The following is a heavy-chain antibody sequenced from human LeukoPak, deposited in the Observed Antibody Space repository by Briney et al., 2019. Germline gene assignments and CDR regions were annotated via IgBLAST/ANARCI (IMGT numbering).Heavy chain of an antibody. V-gene: IGHV3-23*01. Sequence: GGSLRLSCEGSGFTFDSYAMSWVRQSPGKGLKWVSAVTRTGGNTYHADSVKDRFTISRDNSKNTVYLQMNSLRAEDTAIYYCAKVHGSGSYRFDFWGQGTLVTVSS. D-gene: IGHD3-10*01. J-gene: IGHJ4*02. CDR1: GFTFDSYA. CDR2: VTRTGGNT. CDR3: AKVHGSGSYRFDF.